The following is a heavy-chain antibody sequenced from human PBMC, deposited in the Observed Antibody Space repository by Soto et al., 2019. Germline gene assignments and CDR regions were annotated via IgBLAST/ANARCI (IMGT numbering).Heavy chain of an antibody. CDR3: ARGRYSLTGRCFPNWFDS. CDR2: IYKSTTT. CDR1: GDSISTVDYF. Sequence: LSLTCYVSGDSISTVDYFWAWIRQPPGQALEYIGYIYKSTTTYYNPSFESRVAISLDTSKSQFSLNVTSVTAADTAVYFCARGRYSLTGRCFPNWFDSWGQGTLV. J-gene: IGHJ5*01. D-gene: IGHD3-9*01. V-gene: IGHV4-30-4*01.